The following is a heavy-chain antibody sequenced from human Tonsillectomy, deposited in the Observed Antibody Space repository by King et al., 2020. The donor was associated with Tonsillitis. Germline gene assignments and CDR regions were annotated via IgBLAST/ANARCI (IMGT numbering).Heavy chain of an antibody. V-gene: IGHV1-2*02. D-gene: IGHD6-13*01. CDR3: ARVYSSSCHPYYFDY. Sequence: VQLVESGAEVKKPGASVKVSCKASGYTFTGYYMHWVRQAPGQGLEWMGWINPNSGGTNYAQKFQGRVTMTRDTSISTAYMELSRLRSDDTAVYYCARVYSSSCHPYYFDYWGQGTLVTVSS. J-gene: IGHJ4*02. CDR1: GYTFTGYY. CDR2: INPNSGGT.